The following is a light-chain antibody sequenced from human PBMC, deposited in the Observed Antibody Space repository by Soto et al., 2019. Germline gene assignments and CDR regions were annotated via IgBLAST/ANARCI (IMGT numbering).Light chain of an antibody. Sequence: DIQMTQSPSTLSASVGYRVTITCPASQSISSWLAWYQQKPGKAPKLLIYAASSLQSGVPSRFSGSGSGTDFTLTISSLQPEDFATYYCQQSYSTLITFGQGTRLEI. CDR2: AAS. CDR1: QSISSW. V-gene: IGKV1-39*01. CDR3: QQSYSTLIT. J-gene: IGKJ5*01.